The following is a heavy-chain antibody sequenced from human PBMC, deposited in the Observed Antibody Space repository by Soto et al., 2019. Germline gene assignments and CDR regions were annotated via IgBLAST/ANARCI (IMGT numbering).Heavy chain of an antibody. CDR1: GFSLTTGGVG. D-gene: IGHD3-3*01. CDR2: IYWDDDK. CDR3: AHRVLRTVFGLVTATAIYFDF. J-gene: IGHJ4*02. Sequence: QITLNASGPPVVRPTETLTLTCRFSGFSLTTGGVGVGWVRQSPGKAPEWLALIYWDDDKRYSESLKSRLTITKDTSKHQVVLTVANLDPTDTDTYYCAHRVLRTVFGLVTATAIYFDFWGQGTPVAVSS. V-gene: IGHV2-5*02.